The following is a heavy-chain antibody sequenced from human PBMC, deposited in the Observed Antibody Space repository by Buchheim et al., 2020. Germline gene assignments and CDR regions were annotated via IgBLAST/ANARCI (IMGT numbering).Heavy chain of an antibody. CDR2: INAASDNT. V-gene: IGHV1-3*01. Sequence: QVQIEQSGAEVQKPGASVKLSCKASGFIFTTKFIHWVRQAPGQRPEWMGWINAASDNTNYSPTFQGRVTITSDTSATTAHMELSSLRSEDTALYYCAISERYGSGTYFSFWGQGT. CDR3: AISERYGSGTYFSF. CDR1: GFIFTTKF. J-gene: IGHJ4*02. D-gene: IGHD3-10*01.